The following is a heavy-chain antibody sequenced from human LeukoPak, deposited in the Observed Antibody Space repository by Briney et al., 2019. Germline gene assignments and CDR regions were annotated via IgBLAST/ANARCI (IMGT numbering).Heavy chain of an antibody. CDR1: GDSINTYY. D-gene: IGHD3-16*01. V-gene: IGHV4-4*07. J-gene: IGHJ4*02. CDR3: AESPLGASGY. CDR2: IYASWNS. Sequence: PSETLSLTCSVSGDSINTYYWSWVRQSAGKGLEWIGRIYASWNSNYNPSLKSRVTISVDTSKNQFSLKLSSVTAADTAVYYCAESPLGASGYWGQGTLVTVSS.